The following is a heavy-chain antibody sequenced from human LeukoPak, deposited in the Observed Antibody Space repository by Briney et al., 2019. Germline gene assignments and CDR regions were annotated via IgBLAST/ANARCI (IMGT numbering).Heavy chain of an antibody. CDR3: AREKSWSRDY. D-gene: IGHD2-8*01. CDR2: IRGRSDTT. V-gene: IGHV3-48*04. Sequence: GGSLGLSCAASAFTFTMFSMNWLRQAPGKGLEWIAFIRGRSDTTYYADSVQGRFTISRDNAKNSLYLQMNSLRAEDTAVYYCAREKSWSRDYWGQGTLVTVSS. J-gene: IGHJ4*02. CDR1: AFTFTMFS.